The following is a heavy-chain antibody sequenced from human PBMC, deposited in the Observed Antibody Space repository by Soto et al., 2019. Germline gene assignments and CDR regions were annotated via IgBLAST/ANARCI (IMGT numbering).Heavy chain of an antibody. J-gene: IGHJ6*02. Sequence: QVQLVESGGGVVQPGRSLRLSCAASGFTFSSYGMHWVRQAPGKGLEWVAVIWYDGSNKYYADSVKGRFTISRDNSKNTLYLQMNRLRAEDTAVYYCARDKEQWLDYYGMDVWGQGTTVTVSS. V-gene: IGHV3-33*01. CDR3: ARDKEQWLDYYGMDV. CDR2: IWYDGSNK. CDR1: GFTFSSYG. D-gene: IGHD6-19*01.